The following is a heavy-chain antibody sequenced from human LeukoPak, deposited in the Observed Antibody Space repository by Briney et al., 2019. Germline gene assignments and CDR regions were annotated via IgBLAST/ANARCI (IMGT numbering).Heavy chain of an antibody. D-gene: IGHD1-7*01. J-gene: IGHJ4*02. V-gene: IGHV4-39*01. Sequence: TPSETLSLTCTVSSDSIYSSNYYWGWIRQPPGKGLQWIGSFFYGGSTYYNPSLESRVTISVDTSKNQFSLKLSSVTAADTAVYYCARPNPWGELPGDWGQGTLVIVSS. CDR3: ARPNPWGELPGD. CDR2: FFYGGST. CDR1: SDSIYSSNYY.